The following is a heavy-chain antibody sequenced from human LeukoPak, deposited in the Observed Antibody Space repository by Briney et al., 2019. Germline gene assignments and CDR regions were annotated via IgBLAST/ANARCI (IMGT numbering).Heavy chain of an antibody. V-gene: IGHV4-34*01. D-gene: IGHD3-22*01. CDR2: INHSGST. CDR3: ARDLTSGYSLDDAFDI. J-gene: IGHJ3*02. Sequence: PSETLSLTCAVYGGSFSGYYWSWIRQPPGKGLEWIGEINHSGSTNYNPSLKSRVTISVDTSKNQFSLKLSSVTAADTAVYYCARDLTSGYSLDDAFDIWGQGAMVTVSS. CDR1: GGSFSGYY.